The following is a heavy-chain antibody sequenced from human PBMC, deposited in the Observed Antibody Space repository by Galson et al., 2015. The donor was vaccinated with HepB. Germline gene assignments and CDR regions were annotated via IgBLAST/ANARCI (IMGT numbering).Heavy chain of an antibody. D-gene: IGHD1-1*01. CDR1: GYTLTEFF. J-gene: IGHJ4*02. V-gene: IGHV1-24*01. CDR2: FDPEDGET. CDR3: ATDYNGTASFDY. Sequence: SVKVSCKVSGYTLTEFFMHWVRQAPGKGLEWMGGFDPEDGETIYAQKFQGRVTMTEDTSTDTAYKVLSSLRSEYTAVYYCATDYNGTASFDYWGQGTLVTVSS.